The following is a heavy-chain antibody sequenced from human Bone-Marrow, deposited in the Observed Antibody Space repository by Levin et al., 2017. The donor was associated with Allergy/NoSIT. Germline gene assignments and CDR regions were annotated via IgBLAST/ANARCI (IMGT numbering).Heavy chain of an antibody. CDR2: AYYSGST. CDR3: ARERAGTTSTYYFDY. Sequence: SETLSLTCTVSGASVSSYYWSWIRQPPGKGLEWIGYAYYSGSTNYNPSLMSRVTISVDTSKNQFPLKLTSVTAADTAVYYCARERAGTTSTYYFDYWGQGTLVTVSS. J-gene: IGHJ4*02. V-gene: IGHV4-59*02. CDR1: GASVSSYY. D-gene: IGHD1-1*01.